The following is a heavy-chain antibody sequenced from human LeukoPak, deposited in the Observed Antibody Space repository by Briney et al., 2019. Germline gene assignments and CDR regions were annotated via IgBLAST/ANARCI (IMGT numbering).Heavy chain of an antibody. D-gene: IGHD3-10*01. J-gene: IGHJ4*02. CDR2: IKQDGSEK. Sequence: QTGGSLRLSCAASGFNFSSYWISWVRQAPGKGLEWVANIKQDGSEKYYVDSVKGRFTISRDNAKNSLYLQMNSLRAEDTAVYYCARDSVDYWGQGTLVTVSS. V-gene: IGHV3-7*01. CDR1: GFNFSSYW. CDR3: ARDSVDY.